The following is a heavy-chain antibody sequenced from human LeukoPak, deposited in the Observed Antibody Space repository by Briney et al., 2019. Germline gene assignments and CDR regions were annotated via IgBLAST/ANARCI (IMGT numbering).Heavy chain of an antibody. V-gene: IGHV1-8*03. CDR1: GYTFTSYD. D-gene: IGHD2/OR15-2a*01. CDR3: ARGIHRRALSLRRIRVCWFEP. J-gene: IGHJ5*02. CDR2: MNPNSGNT. Sequence: ASVKVSCKASGYTFTSYDINWVRQATGQGLEWMGWMNPNSGNTGYAQKFQGRVTITRNTSISTAYMELSSLRSEDTAVYYCARGIHRRALSLRRIRVCWFEPWGQGTLVTVSS.